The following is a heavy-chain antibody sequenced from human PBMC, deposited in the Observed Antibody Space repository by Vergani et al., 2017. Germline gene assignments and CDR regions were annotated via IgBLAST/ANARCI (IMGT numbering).Heavy chain of an antibody. CDR3: ARVMYRDEASTGYRLEGMDI. CDR2: IYSTGST. D-gene: IGHD3-9*01. Sequence: QVQLEESGPGLVKPSETLSLTCTVSGGSFNTYYWSWIRQSPGKGLEWIGYIYSTGSTNYNPYLNSRVTMSVDTCMNQFSLKLRALTAADTAVYFCARVMYRDEASTGYRLEGMDIWGQGTTVTISS. CDR1: GGSFNTYY. J-gene: IGHJ6*02. V-gene: IGHV4-59*13.